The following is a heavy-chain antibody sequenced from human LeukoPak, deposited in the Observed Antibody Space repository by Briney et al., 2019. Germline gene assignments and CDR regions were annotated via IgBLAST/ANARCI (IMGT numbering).Heavy chain of an antibody. V-gene: IGHV3-30*04. CDR1: GFTFSPYT. Sequence: GGSLRLSCAASGFTFSPYTFHWVRQAPGKGLEWVALMSDDGNYKYYADSVKGRFSISRDNSKNTLYLQMNSLGTEDTAVYYCARDHTAMAKYYFDYWGQGTLVTVSS. J-gene: IGHJ4*02. CDR2: MSDDGNYK. CDR3: ARDHTAMAKYYFDY. D-gene: IGHD5-18*01.